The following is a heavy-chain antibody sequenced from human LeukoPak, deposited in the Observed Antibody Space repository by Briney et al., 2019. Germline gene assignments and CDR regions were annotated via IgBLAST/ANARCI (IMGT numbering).Heavy chain of an antibody. D-gene: IGHD2-15*01. CDR2: IKKDGSEK. CDR3: AREGYCSGGICSYDN. V-gene: IGHV3-7*01. Sequence: GGSLRLSCAASGFTFSNYWMNWVRQAPGKGLEWVARIKKDGSEKYYVESVKGRFTISRDNAKKSVYLQMDSLRAEDTAVYYCAREGYCSGGICSYDNWGQGTLVTVSS. CDR1: GFTFSNYW. J-gene: IGHJ4*02.